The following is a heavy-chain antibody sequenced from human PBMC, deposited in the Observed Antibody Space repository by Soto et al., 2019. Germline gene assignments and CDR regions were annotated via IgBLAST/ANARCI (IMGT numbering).Heavy chain of an antibody. D-gene: IGHD1-26*01. Sequence: QVQLVQSGAEVKKPGASVKVSCKASGYTFTSYGISWVRQAPGQGLEWMGWISAYNGNTNYAQKLQGRVTMTTDTPTSTAYMELRSLRSDDTAVYYCARDPPGGSYWGSWFDPWGQGTLVTVSS. CDR3: ARDPPGGSYWGSWFDP. J-gene: IGHJ5*02. CDR1: GYTFTSYG. V-gene: IGHV1-18*01. CDR2: ISAYNGNT.